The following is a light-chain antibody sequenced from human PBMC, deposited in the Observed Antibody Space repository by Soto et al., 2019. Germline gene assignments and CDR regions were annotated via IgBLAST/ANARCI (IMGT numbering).Light chain of an antibody. V-gene: IGLV1-44*01. J-gene: IGLJ2*01. Sequence: QSVLTQPPSASGTPGQRVTISCSGNSLNIGSNGVNWYVQFPGTAPRLLIHSNHQRRPEVPDRISGSKSDTSASLAISGLQSEDEADYYCAAWDDSVNGRVFGGGTKLTVL. CDR2: SNH. CDR3: AAWDDSVNGRV. CDR1: SLNIGSNG.